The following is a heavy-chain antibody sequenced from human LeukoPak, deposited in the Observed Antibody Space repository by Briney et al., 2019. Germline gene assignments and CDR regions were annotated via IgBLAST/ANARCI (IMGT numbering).Heavy chain of an antibody. Sequence: ASVKVSCKASGYTFTGYYMHWVRRAPGQGLEWMGWINPNSGGTNYAQKFQGRVTMTRDTSISTAYMELSRLRSDDTAVYYCARGPRITFGGVIVRGDYWGQGTLVTVSS. CDR1: GYTFTGYY. J-gene: IGHJ4*02. D-gene: IGHD3-16*02. V-gene: IGHV1-2*02. CDR3: ARGPRITFGGVIVRGDY. CDR2: INPNSGGT.